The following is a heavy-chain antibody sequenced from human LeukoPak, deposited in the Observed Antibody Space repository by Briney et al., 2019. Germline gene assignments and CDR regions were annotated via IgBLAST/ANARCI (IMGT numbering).Heavy chain of an antibody. D-gene: IGHD4-17*01. V-gene: IGHV4-59*08. CDR1: GGSISSYY. J-gene: IGHJ4*02. CDR2: IYYSGST. Sequence: SETLSLTCTVSGGSISSYYWSWIRQPPGKGLEWIGYIYYSGSTNYNPSLKSRVTISVDTSKNQFSLKLSSVTAADMAVYYCARRASYGLPLDYWGQGTLVTVSS. CDR3: ARRASYGLPLDY.